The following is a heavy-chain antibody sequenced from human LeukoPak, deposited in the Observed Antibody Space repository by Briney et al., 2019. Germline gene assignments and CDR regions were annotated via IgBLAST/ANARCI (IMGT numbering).Heavy chain of an antibody. J-gene: IGHJ6*03. V-gene: IGHV3-21*01. CDR1: GFTFSTYN. D-gene: IGHD4-17*01. Sequence: PGGSLRLSCAASGFTFSTYNMNWVRQAPGKGLEWVSSITSSSTYIYYADSVKGRFTISRDNAKNSLYLQMNSLRAEDTAVYYCARVTVTTFSPTDYMDVWGKGTTVTISS. CDR3: ARVTVTTFSPTDYMDV. CDR2: ITSSSTYI.